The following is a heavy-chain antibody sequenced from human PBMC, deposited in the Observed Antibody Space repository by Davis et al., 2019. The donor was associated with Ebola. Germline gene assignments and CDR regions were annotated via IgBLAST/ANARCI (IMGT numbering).Heavy chain of an antibody. CDR1: GFTFRDHY. CDR3: TRDPRDCDS. V-gene: IGHV3-11*06. J-gene: IGHJ4*02. Sequence: GESLKISCAASGFTFRDHYMTWIRQAPGKGLECLSYISGSSNDINYADSVRGRFTISRDNANNLLYLQMNSLGADDTAVYYCTRDPRDCDSWGQGTLVTVSS. CDR2: ISGSSNDI.